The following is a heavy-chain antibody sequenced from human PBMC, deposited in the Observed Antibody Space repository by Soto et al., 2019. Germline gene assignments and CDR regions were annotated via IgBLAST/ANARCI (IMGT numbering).Heavy chain of an antibody. Sequence: SETLSLTCSVSGAALNSGNYYWSWIRQVPGKGLEWIGHIYVTGAVDYNPSLRDRITISQDTSERQFSLNLRLVTAADTAVYYCARPRIATNNYKWFDPWGQGTLVTVSS. D-gene: IGHD2-21*01. CDR1: GAALNSGNYY. CDR2: IYVTGAV. V-gene: IGHV4-31*03. J-gene: IGHJ5*02. CDR3: ARPRIATNNYKWFDP.